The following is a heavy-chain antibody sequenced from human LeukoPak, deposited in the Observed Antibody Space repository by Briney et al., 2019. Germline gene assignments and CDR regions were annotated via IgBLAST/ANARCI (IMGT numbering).Heavy chain of an antibody. CDR2: IYYSRST. J-gene: IGHJ6*02. V-gene: IGHV4-30-4*01. D-gene: IGHD3-16*01. CDR3: ARGGGLPHYYYYGMDV. Sequence: PSETLSLTCTVSGGSISSGDYYWSWVRQPPGKGLEWIGYIYYSRSTYYNPSLKSRVTISVDTSKNQFSLKLSSVTAADRAVYYCARGGGLPHYYYYGMDVWGQGTTVTVSS. CDR1: GGSISSGDYY.